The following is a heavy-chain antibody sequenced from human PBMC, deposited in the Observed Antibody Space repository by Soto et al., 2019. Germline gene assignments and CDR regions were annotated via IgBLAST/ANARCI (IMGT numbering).Heavy chain of an antibody. CDR1: GYTFTEYD. Sequence: ASVKVFCKTSGYTFTEYDINWVRQAPGQGPEYMGWVSPENKNAGYAPQFRGRVSMTTDTTISTAYLEVTNLTYEDTAVYYCEVTTGYWGQGTMVTVSS. CDR2: VSPENKNA. J-gene: IGHJ4*02. D-gene: IGHD1-1*01. CDR3: EVTTGY. V-gene: IGHV1-8*01.